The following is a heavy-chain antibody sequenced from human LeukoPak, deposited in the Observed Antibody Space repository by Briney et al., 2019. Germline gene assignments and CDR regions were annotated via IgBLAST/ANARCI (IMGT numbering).Heavy chain of an antibody. V-gene: IGHV3-23*01. Sequence: GGSLRLSCAASGFTFSSHGMNWVRQAPGKGLEWVSGISPSGGITYYTDSVKGRFTISRDNSKNTQSLQMNSLRAEDTAVYYCASELPLTYYYDSSGSGDYFDYWGQGTLVTVSS. CDR1: GFTFSSHG. D-gene: IGHD3-22*01. CDR3: ASELPLTYYYDSSGSGDYFDY. CDR2: ISPSGGIT. J-gene: IGHJ4*02.